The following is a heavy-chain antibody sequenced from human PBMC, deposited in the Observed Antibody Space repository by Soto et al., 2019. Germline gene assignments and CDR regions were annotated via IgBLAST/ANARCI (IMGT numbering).Heavy chain of an antibody. D-gene: IGHD2-2*01. J-gene: IGHJ6*02. Sequence: GGSLRLSCAASGFTFSSYAMSWFRQAPGKGLEWVSAISGSGGSTYYADSVKGRFTISRDNSKNTLYLQMNSLRAEDTAVYYCCRPAGPGYYYYGMDVWGQGTTVTVSS. CDR3: CRPAGPGYYYYGMDV. V-gene: IGHV3-23*01. CDR1: GFTFSSYA. CDR2: ISGSGGST.